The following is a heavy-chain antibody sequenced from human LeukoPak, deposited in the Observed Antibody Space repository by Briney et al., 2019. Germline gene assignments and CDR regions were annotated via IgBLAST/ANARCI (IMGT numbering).Heavy chain of an antibody. CDR2: IRSSSSTI. Sequence: GGSLRLSCAASGFTFSSYGMNWVRQAPGKGLEWVSYIRSSSSTIEYADSLKGRFTISRDNAKNSLYLQMNSLGAEDTAGYYCAREGHCSRTSCARDAIELGARRTVVGVPS. CDR1: GFTFSSYG. D-gene: IGHD2-2*01. CDR3: AREGHCSRTSCARDAIEL. J-gene: IGHJ3*01. V-gene: IGHV3-48*01.